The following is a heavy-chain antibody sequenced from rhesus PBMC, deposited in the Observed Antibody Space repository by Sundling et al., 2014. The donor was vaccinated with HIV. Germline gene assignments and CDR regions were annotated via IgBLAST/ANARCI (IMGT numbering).Heavy chain of an antibody. Sequence: QVQLQESGPGLVKPSETLSLTCAVSGGSISDNYYWNWIRQPPGKGLEWIVNIYGGSGNTDYNPSLKSRVTISKDTSKNQFSLRLTSVTAADTAVYYCARGGFTVTTVYYYYGLDSWGQGVVVTVSS. CDR2: IYGGSGNT. D-gene: IGHD4-23*01. V-gene: IGHV4S9*01. CDR3: ARGGFTVTTVYYYYGLDS. J-gene: IGHJ6*01. CDR1: GGSISDNYY.